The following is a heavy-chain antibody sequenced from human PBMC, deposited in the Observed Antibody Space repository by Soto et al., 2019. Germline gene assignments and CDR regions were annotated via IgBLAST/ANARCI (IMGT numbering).Heavy chain of an antibody. CDR3: AAGSLYYYDSSGYYPLYY. D-gene: IGHD3-22*01. CDR2: IVVGSGNT. Sequence: SVKVSCNASGFTFTSSSMQWVRQARGQRLEWIGWIVVGSGNTNYAQKFQERVTITRDMSTSTAYMELSSLRSEDTAVYYCAAGSLYYYDSSGYYPLYYWGQGTLVTVSS. J-gene: IGHJ4*01. CDR1: GFTFTSSS. V-gene: IGHV1-58*02.